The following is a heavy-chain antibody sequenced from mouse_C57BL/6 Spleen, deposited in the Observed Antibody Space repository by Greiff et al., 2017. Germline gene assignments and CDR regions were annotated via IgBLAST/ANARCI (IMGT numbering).Heavy chain of an antibody. CDR2: INPSNGGT. Sequence: VQLQQSGTELVKPGASVKLSCKASGYTFTSYWMPWVKQRPGQGLEWIGNINPSNGGTNYNEKFKSKATLTVDKSSSTAYMQLSSLTSEDSAVYYCARLEYYYAMDYWGQGTSVTVSS. CDR1: GYTFTSYW. V-gene: IGHV1-53*01. CDR3: ARLEYYYAMDY. J-gene: IGHJ4*01.